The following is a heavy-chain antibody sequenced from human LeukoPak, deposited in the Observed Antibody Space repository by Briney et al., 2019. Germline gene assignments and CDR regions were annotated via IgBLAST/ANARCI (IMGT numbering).Heavy chain of an antibody. CDR1: GYTFTSYG. CDR3: ARDGRKYYDSMPVFGP. CDR2: ISAYNGNT. Sequence: GASVTVSCKASGYTFTSYGISWVRQAPGQGLEWMGWISAYNGNTNYAQKLQGRVTMTTDTSTSTAYMELRSLRSDDTAVYYCARDGRKYYDSMPVFGPWGQGTLVTVSS. D-gene: IGHD3-22*01. J-gene: IGHJ5*02. V-gene: IGHV1-18*01.